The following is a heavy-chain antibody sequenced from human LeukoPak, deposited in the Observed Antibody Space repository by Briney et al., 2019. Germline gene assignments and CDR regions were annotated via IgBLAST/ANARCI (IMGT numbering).Heavy chain of an antibody. CDR3: ARRDSSSWYNYYYYYYMDV. CDR1: GFTFSSYW. CDR2: IKQDGSEK. D-gene: IGHD6-13*01. V-gene: IGHV3-7*01. J-gene: IGHJ6*03. Sequence: GGSLRLSCAASGFTFSSYWMSWVRQAPGKGLEWVANIKQDGSEKYYVDSVKGRFTISRDSAKNSLYLQMNSLRAEDTAVYYCARRDSSSWYNYYYYYYMDVWGKGTTVTVSS.